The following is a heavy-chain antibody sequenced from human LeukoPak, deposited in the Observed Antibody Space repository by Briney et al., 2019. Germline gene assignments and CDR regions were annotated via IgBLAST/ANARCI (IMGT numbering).Heavy chain of an antibody. D-gene: IGHD6-19*01. Sequence: PGGSLRLSCAASGFTFGSYWMSWVRQAPGKGLEWVANIEQDGSKKYYVDSVKGRFTISRDNSKNTLYLQMNSLRAEDTAVYYCAKAQWLVPNDAFDIWGQGTMVTVSS. CDR2: IEQDGSKK. V-gene: IGHV3-7*03. J-gene: IGHJ3*02. CDR3: AKAQWLVPNDAFDI. CDR1: GFTFGSYW.